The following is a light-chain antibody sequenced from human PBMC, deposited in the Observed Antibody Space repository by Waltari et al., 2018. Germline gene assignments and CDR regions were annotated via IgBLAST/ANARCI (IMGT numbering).Light chain of an antibody. CDR1: SSDVGGYNS. CDR3: SSYTSTRTLV. V-gene: IGLV2-14*03. CDR2: DVT. J-gene: IGLJ2*01. Sequence: QSALTQPASVSGTPGQSITISCTGTSSDVGGYNSVSWYQQHPGIAPKLLIYDVTYRPSGFSNPFSGSKSGNTASLTISGLQAEDEADYYCSSYTSTRTLVFGGGTKLTVL.